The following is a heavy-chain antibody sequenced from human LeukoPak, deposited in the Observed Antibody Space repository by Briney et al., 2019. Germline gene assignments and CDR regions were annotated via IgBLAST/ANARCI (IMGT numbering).Heavy chain of an antibody. CDR1: GSMFTTYD. J-gene: IGHJ5*02. CDR2: INLSGGSK. Sequence: ASGRLCCSPSGSMFTTYDVHWVRRAPGHGLEGRGIINLSGGSKAYAQKFQGRVTMTRDTSISTAYMELSGLRSDGTAVYYGAVATNYYGSSAYYVDPWGQGTLVSVPS. CDR3: AVATNYYGSSAYYVDP. V-gene: IGHV1-46*01. D-gene: IGHD3-22*01.